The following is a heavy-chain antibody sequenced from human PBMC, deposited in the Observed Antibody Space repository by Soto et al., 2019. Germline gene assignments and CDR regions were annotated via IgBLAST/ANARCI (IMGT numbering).Heavy chain of an antibody. Sequence: QAQLVQSGPEVKKPGASVQVSCKASGYTFSSYGISWVRQAPGQGLEWLGWISPYDNETKYAHNLQGRVRMTTDTSTRTVCMDLSSLRSDDTAIYYCARGGYYNSSGSRNYHYYGMDVWGQGTTVTVSS. J-gene: IGHJ6*02. CDR2: ISPYDNET. CDR1: GYTFSSYG. V-gene: IGHV1-18*01. CDR3: ARGGYYNSSGSRNYHYYGMDV. D-gene: IGHD3-22*01.